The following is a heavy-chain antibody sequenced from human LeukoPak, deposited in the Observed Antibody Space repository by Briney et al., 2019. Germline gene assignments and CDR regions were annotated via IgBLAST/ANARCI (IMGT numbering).Heavy chain of an antibody. CDR3: ARDTDYYGSGTLGYLDY. CDR1: GFTVNNNF. CDR2: IYSGART. D-gene: IGHD3-10*01. J-gene: IGHJ4*02. V-gene: IGHV3-66*01. Sequence: PGRSLRLSCAVAGFTVNNNFMSSVRQAPGKGLEWVSVIYSGARTYYTASVKGRFTLSRDTSTNTLSPQMNSLRAEDTAVYYCARDTDYYGSGTLGYLDYWGQGTLVTVSS.